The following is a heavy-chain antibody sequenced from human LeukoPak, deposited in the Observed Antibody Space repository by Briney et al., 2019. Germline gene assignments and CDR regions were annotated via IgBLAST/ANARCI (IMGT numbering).Heavy chain of an antibody. J-gene: IGHJ4*02. V-gene: IGHV3-33*01. CDR1: GFTFVSHG. D-gene: IGHD3-9*01. CDR3: ARLTGTYFDS. CDR2: IWYDGSKE. Sequence: GGSLRPSCAASGFTFVSHGMLWGRQAQGMGREWVAVIWYDGSKEYYTDSVKGRFTVSRDNSKSTLYLQMNSLRAEDTAVYYCARLTGTYFDSWGQGTLVTVSS.